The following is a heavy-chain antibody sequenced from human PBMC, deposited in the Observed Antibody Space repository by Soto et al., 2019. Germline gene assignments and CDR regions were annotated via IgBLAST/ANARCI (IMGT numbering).Heavy chain of an antibody. D-gene: IGHD7-27*01. Sequence: QVQLVQSGAEVKKPGASVKVSCKASTYTFTNYDINWFRQATGQGLEWMGWMNPTNGNTGYAQNFQGRVTMTRSTSIPPAYRELSSLRSEDTAVYYCAKGPRNWGVDYWGQGTLVTVSS. J-gene: IGHJ4*02. V-gene: IGHV1-8*01. CDR1: TYTFTNYD. CDR3: AKGPRNWGVDY. CDR2: MNPTNGNT.